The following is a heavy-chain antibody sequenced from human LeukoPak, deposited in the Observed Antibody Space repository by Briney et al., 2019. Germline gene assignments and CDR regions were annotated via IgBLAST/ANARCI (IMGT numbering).Heavy chain of an antibody. Sequence: PGGSLRLSCAASGFTFSGSAMHWVGQASGKRLEWVGRIRSKANSYATAYAASVKGRFTISRDDSKNTAYLQMNSLKTEDTAVYYCTGTAQDFWSGYYREAFDIWGQGTMVTVSS. V-gene: IGHV3-73*01. CDR1: GFTFSGSA. CDR3: TGTAQDFWSGYYREAFDI. CDR2: IRSKANSYAT. D-gene: IGHD3-3*01. J-gene: IGHJ3*02.